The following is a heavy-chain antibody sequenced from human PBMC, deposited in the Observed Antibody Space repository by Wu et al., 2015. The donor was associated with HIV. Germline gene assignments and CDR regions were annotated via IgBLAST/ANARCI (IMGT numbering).Heavy chain of an antibody. Sequence: QVQLVQSGAEVKKPGASVKISCTASGYTFTSYDINWVRQATGQGLEWMGWMNPHSGNTGYAQKFQDRVTMTRNTSISTAYMEISGLRPQDTAVYYCARGLQLVRIDYWGQGTLVTVSS. V-gene: IGHV1-8*01. J-gene: IGHJ4*02. CDR3: ARGLQLVRIDY. CDR2: MNPHSGNT. D-gene: IGHD6-13*01. CDR1: GYTFTSYD.